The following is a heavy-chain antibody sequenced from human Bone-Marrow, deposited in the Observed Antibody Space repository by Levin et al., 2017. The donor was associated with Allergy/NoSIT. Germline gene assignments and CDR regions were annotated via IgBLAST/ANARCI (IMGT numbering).Heavy chain of an antibody. CDR2: ISYDGSNK. CDR1: GFTFSSYG. CDR3: AKDHFDY. J-gene: IGHJ4*02. Sequence: GGSLRLSCAASGFTFSSYGMHWVRQAPGKGLEWVAVISYDGSNKYYADSVKGRFTISRDNSKNTLYLQMNSMRAEDTAVYYCAKDHFDYWGQGTLVTVSS. V-gene: IGHV3-30*18.